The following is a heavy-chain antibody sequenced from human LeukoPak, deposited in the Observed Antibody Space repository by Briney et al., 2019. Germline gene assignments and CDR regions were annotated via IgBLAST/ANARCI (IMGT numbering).Heavy chain of an antibody. Sequence: PGGSLRLSCAASGFTFSNFAVNWVRQAPGKGLEWVSVIGGGDGSIYYADSVKGRFTISRDNSKNTLYLQMTSLRAEDAAIYYCAKGLGLAHYCFYGMDVWGQGTTVTVSS. J-gene: IGHJ6*02. CDR3: AKGLGLAHYCFYGMDV. D-gene: IGHD7-27*01. CDR2: IGGGDGSI. V-gene: IGHV3-23*01. CDR1: GFTFSNFA.